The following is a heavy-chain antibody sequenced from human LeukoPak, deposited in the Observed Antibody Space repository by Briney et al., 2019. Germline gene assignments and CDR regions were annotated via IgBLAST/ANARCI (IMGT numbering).Heavy chain of an antibody. CDR2: LPPNRCST. Sequence: ASVKLSCKASGYTFTVYYMHWVRHAPAQGLEWMGGLPPNRCSTNSAQKFQGRVTITRDTPIHTAYMELNSLTYDDTALYCCARKISGSYRIDYWGQGTLVTVAS. CDR3: ARKISGSYRIDY. J-gene: IGHJ4*02. CDR1: GYTFTVYY. D-gene: IGHD1-26*01. V-gene: IGHV1-2*02.